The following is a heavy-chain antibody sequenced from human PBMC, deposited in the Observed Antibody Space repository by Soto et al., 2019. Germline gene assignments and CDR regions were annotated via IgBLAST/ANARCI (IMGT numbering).Heavy chain of an antibody. Sequence: SQTLSLTCTVSGASISRGDYYWNWIRQSPGKGLEWIGNTYNNGRPNYNPSLKSRVTISGDSSKNQFSLKLRSLSAADTAVYYCARGGVYDFWSGLFDWGQGTLVPVSS. J-gene: IGHJ4*02. V-gene: IGHV4-30-4*01. D-gene: IGHD3-3*01. CDR3: ARGGVYDFWSGLFD. CDR2: TYNNGRP. CDR1: GASISRGDYY.